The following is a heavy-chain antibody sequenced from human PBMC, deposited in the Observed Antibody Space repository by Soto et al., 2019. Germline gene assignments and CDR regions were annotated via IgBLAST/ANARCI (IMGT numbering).Heavy chain of an antibody. CDR2: IYSGETT. CDR1: GFNVNSDY. J-gene: IGHJ4*02. D-gene: IGHD2-21*02. Sequence: GGSLRLSCAASGFNVNSDYMNWVRQTPGKGLEWVASIYSGETTYYADSVRGRFAISSDKSKNTLYFQLSSLRIEDTAVYYCTRDGRGLGRLSLFEYWGQGVLVTVS. CDR3: TRDGRGLGRLSLFEY. V-gene: IGHV3-53*01.